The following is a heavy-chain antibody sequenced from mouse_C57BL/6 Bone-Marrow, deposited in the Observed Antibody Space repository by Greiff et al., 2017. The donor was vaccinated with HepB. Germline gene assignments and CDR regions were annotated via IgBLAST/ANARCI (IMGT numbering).Heavy chain of an antibody. CDR2: ISSGGSYT. D-gene: IGHD2-2*01. Sequence: EVKVVESGGDLVKPGGSLKLSCAASGFTFSSYGMSWVRQTPDKRLEWVATISSGGSYTYYPDSVKGRFTISRDNAKNTLYLQMSSLKSEDTAMYYCAREKGTMVTTRYYAMDYWGQGTSVTVSS. J-gene: IGHJ4*01. CDR3: AREKGTMVTTRYYAMDY. CDR1: GFTFSSYG. V-gene: IGHV5-6*01.